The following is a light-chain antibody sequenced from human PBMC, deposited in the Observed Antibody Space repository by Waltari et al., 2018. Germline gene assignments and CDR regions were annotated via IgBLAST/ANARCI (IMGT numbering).Light chain of an antibody. CDR1: SSDVGGYNY. CDR3: CSYAGSSTHVL. V-gene: IGLV2-23*02. J-gene: IGLJ2*01. Sequence: QSALTQPASVSGSPGQSITISCTGTSSDVGGYNYVSWYQQYPGKAPKLMIYDVSKRPSGVSNRFSCSKSGNTASLTISGLQAEDEADYYCCSYAGSSTHVLFGGGTKLTVL. CDR2: DVS.